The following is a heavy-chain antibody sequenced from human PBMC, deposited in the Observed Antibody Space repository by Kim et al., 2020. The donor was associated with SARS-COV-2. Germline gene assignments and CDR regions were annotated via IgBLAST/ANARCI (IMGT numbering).Heavy chain of an antibody. D-gene: IGHD3-3*01. Sequence: GESLKISCKGSGYSFTSYWIGWVRQMPGKGLEWMGIIYPGDSDTRYSPSFQGQVTISADKSISTAYLQWSSLKASDTAMYYCASPPHDQVDITIFGVVIGVWGQGTLVTVSS. J-gene: IGHJ4*02. V-gene: IGHV5-51*01. CDR1: GYSFTSYW. CDR2: IYPGDSDT. CDR3: ASPPHDQVDITIFGVVIGV.